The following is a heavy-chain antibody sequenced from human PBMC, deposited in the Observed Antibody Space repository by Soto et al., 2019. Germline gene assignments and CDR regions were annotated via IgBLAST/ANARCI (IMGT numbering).Heavy chain of an antibody. J-gene: IGHJ4*02. CDR3: LGSNYYGSGSYYDY. CDR1: GFTFSNAW. CDR2: IKSKTDGGTT. Sequence: GGSLRLSCVASGFTFSNAWMSWVRQAPGKGLEWVGRIKSKTDGGTTDYAAPVKGRFTISRDDSKNTLYLQMNSLKTEDTAVYYCLGSNYYGSGSYYDYWGQGTLVTVSS. V-gene: IGHV3-15*01. D-gene: IGHD3-10*01.